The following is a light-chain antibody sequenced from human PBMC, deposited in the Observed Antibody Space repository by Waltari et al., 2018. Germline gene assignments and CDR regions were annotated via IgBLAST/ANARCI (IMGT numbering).Light chain of an antibody. Sequence: TVVTQEPSLSVSPGVTVTLTCGLSSGSVSTRNYPNWYQQTPGQAPRMLIYRTNTRPSGVPDRFSGSILGNKAALTITGAQADDESDYYCTLYMGSGISVFGSGTKLTVL. CDR3: TLYMGSGISV. J-gene: IGLJ6*01. CDR1: SGSVSTRNY. V-gene: IGLV8-61*01. CDR2: RTN.